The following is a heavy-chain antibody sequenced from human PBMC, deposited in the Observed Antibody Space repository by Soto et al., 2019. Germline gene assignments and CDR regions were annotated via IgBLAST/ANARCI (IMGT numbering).Heavy chain of an antibody. D-gene: IGHD5-18*01. CDR2: IYHSGST. Sequence: SETLSLTCAVSGGSISSGGYCWCWIRQPPGKGLEWIGYIYHSGSTYYNPSLKSRVTISVDRSKNQFSLKLSSVTAADTAVYYCARDRSYGTFDYWGQGTLVTVSS. CDR3: ARDRSYGTFDY. J-gene: IGHJ4*02. V-gene: IGHV4-30-2*01. CDR1: GGSISSGGYC.